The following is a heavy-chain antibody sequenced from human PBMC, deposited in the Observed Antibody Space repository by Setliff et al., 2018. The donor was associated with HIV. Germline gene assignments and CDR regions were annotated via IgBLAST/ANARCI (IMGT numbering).Heavy chain of an antibody. V-gene: IGHV3-66*03. CDR1: GFSVTTNY. Sequence: PGGSLRLSCAASGFSVTTNYMIWVRQAPGKGLEWVSVIFSSGNTFYADFVKGRFTISRDYSKNTLYLQMNSLRAEDTAVYYCARDQVANYYGSGIDYWGQGTLVTVSS. CDR2: IFSSGNT. J-gene: IGHJ4*02. D-gene: IGHD3-10*01. CDR3: ARDQVANYYGSGIDY.